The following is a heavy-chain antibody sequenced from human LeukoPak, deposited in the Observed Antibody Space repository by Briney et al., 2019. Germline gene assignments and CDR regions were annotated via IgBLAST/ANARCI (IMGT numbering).Heavy chain of an antibody. V-gene: IGHV3-48*01. J-gene: IGHJ6*04. CDR1: EFTFSSYS. Sequence: GGSLRLSCAASEFTFSSYSMNWVRQAPGKGLEWVSYISSSSSAIYYADSVKGRFTISRDNAKNSLYLQMNSLRAEDTAVYYCAELGITMIGGVWGKGTTVTISS. D-gene: IGHD3-10*02. CDR3: AELGITMIGGV. CDR2: ISSSSSAI.